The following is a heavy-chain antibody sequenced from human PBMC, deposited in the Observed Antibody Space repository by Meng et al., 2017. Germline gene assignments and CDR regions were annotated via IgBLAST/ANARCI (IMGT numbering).Heavy chain of an antibody. V-gene: IGHV4-4*03. CDR2: IYHRRST. Sequence: QRLDRGPGLVKPPVSSYTTSGVTGAYVRSGNWASWVAQPPGTGLDWIGDIYHRRSTTNNTCLEVRVTITVDQSRNPFTRRFSSVTAADTAVYYCAGWSRYCSSGSCYSFDYWGQGTLVTVSS. CDR3: AGWSRYCSSGSCYSFDY. D-gene: IGHD2-15*01. CDR1: GAYVRSGNW. J-gene: IGHJ4*02.